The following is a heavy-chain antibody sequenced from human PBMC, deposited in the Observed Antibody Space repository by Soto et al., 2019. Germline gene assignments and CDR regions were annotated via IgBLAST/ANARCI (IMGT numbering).Heavy chain of an antibody. Sequence: QVQLVQSGAEVKKPGASVKVSCKASGYTFTSYAMHWVRQAPGQRLEWMGWINAGNGNTKYSQKFQGRVTITRDTSARTAYMELSSLRSEDTAVYYCAREDNSGRGENYYYGMDVWGQGTTVTVSS. V-gene: IGHV1-3*01. CDR1: GYTFTSYA. J-gene: IGHJ6*02. CDR3: AREDNSGRGENYYYGMDV. D-gene: IGHD1-26*01. CDR2: INAGNGNT.